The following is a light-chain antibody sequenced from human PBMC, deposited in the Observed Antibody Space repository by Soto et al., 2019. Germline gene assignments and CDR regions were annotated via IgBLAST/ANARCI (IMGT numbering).Light chain of an antibody. CDR2: IAS. J-gene: IGKJ4*01. CDR3: QYLNSFPLT. V-gene: IGKV1-9*01. Sequence: DIHMTQSPSTLSRPVGDRVTITCGASQVISKYLAWYQQKPGTAPKLLIYIASTLQGGVPSRFRGSGSGTDFSLTISSLQPEDVATYYCQYLNSFPLTFGGGTKVDIK. CDR1: QVISKY.